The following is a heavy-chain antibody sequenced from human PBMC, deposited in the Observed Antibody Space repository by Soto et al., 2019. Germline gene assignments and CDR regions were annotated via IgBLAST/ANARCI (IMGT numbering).Heavy chain of an antibody. Sequence: SETLSLTCTVSGGSISSGGYYWSWIRQHPGKGLEWIGYIYYSGSTYCNPSLKSRVTISVDTSKNQFSLKLSSVTAADTAVYYCARVFSDSSSFFDPWGQGTLVTVS. D-gene: IGHD6-13*01. CDR3: ARVFSDSSSFFDP. V-gene: IGHV4-31*03. CDR1: GGSISSGGYY. CDR2: IYYSGST. J-gene: IGHJ5*02.